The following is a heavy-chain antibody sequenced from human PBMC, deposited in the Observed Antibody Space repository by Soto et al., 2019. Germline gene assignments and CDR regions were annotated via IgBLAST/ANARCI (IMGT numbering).Heavy chain of an antibody. CDR2: IYYRGTT. D-gene: IGHD2-15*01. CDR1: GGSISGGPYY. V-gene: IGHV4-31*03. J-gene: IGHJ4*02. Sequence: QVQLQESGPGQVKPSQTLALTSTVTGGSISGGPYYWSWIRQHPGKGLEWIGHIYYRGTTYYNPSLQSRIIISIDTSENRFSLNLSSVTAADTAVYYCARLRSGGSGWAFDSWGQGSLVTVSS. CDR3: ARLRSGGSGWAFDS.